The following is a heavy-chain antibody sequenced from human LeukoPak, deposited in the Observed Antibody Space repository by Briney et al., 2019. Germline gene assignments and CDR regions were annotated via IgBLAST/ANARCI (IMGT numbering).Heavy chain of an antibody. J-gene: IGHJ6*03. V-gene: IGHV4-59*01. CDR1: GGSTSSYY. Sequence: SETLSPTYTVAGGSTSSYYWSWIRQPPRKGLEWIGYIYYSGSTNYNPSLQSRVTISVDTSKSQFSLKLSSVTAADTAVYYCARGPRNYYYMDVWGKGTTVTVSS. CDR3: ARGPRNYYYMDV. CDR2: IYYSGST.